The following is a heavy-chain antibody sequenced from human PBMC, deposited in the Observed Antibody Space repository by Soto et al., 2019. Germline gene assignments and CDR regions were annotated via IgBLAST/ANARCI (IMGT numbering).Heavy chain of an antibody. D-gene: IGHD3-10*01. V-gene: IGHV4-59*01. J-gene: IGHJ4*02. CDR2: IYYSGNT. CDR1: GGSLSTYY. Sequence: SETLSLTCAVSGGSLSTYYWSWIRQPPGKGLEWIGYIYYSGNTNYNPSLKSRVTMSVDTSKNQFSLKLSSVTAADTAVYYCARHEGTYYYGSGSSPFDYWGRGTLVTVSS. CDR3: ARHEGTYYYGSGSSPFDY.